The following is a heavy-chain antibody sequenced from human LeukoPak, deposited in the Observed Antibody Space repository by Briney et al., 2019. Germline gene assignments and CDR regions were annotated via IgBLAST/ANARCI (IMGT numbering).Heavy chain of an antibody. D-gene: IGHD6-13*01. CDR1: GGSISSYY. Sequence: KPSETLSLTCTVSGGSISSYYWSWIRQPPGKGLEWIGYISYSGSTNYNPSLKSRVTLSVDTSKNHFSLKLSSVTAADTAVYYCARGAIAAAGSWFDPCGQGTLVTVSS. J-gene: IGHJ5*02. CDR3: ARGAIAAAGSWFDP. CDR2: ISYSGST. V-gene: IGHV4-59*01.